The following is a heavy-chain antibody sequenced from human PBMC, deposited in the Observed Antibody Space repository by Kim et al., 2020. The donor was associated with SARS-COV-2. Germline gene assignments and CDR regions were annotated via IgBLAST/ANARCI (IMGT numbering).Heavy chain of an antibody. CDR3: ARSPNPIGHSDD. Sequence: SETLSLTCAVYGGSFNGYYWRWIRQPPGKGLEWIGEIDHSGSTHHNPSLKSRVSISVDTSKNQFSLKMSSVTAADTGVFYCARSPNPIGHSDDWGQGSLV. D-gene: IGHD3-10*01. V-gene: IGHV4-34*01. J-gene: IGHJ1*01. CDR2: IDHSGST. CDR1: GGSFNGYY.